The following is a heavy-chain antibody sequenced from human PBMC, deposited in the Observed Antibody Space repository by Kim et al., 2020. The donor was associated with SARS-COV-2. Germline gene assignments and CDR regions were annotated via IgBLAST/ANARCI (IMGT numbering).Heavy chain of an antibody. CDR2: IKPSSGGT. V-gene: IGHV1-2*02. CDR1: GYTFTDHN. D-gene: IGHD3-22*01. Sequence: ASVKVSCKASGYTFTDHNLHWVRQAPGKGLEWMGWIKPSSGGTNEAQKLQDRVTMTRDTATSTAYMELTRLQPDDTALYYCARCYYLESRDYFTPLYWGQ. CDR3: ARCYYLESRDYFTPLY. J-gene: IGHJ4*02.